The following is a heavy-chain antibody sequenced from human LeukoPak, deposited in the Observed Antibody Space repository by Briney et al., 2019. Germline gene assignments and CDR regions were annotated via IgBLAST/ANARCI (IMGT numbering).Heavy chain of an antibody. Sequence: ETLSLTCTISGGSISSYYWSWIRQPPGKGLEWIGYIYYSGSTSYNPSLKSRVTISLDTPKNQFSLRLNSVTAADTAVYYCARGVAGYGPYDYWGQGTLVTVSP. J-gene: IGHJ4*02. V-gene: IGHV4-59*01. D-gene: IGHD5-12*01. CDR3: ARGVAGYGPYDY. CDR2: IYYSGST. CDR1: GGSISSYY.